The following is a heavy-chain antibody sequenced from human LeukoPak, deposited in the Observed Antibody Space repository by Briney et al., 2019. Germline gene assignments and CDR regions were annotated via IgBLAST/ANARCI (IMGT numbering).Heavy chain of an antibody. D-gene: IGHD3-16*02. CDR2: INWNGGGT. V-gene: IGHV3-20*04. CDR1: GFTFDDYG. Sequence: GGSLRLSCAASGFTFDDYGMSWVRHAPGKGLEWVSGINWNGGGTGYADSVKGRFTISRDNAKNSLYLQMNSLRAEDTALYYCARKKSSYYFDYWGQGTLVTVSS. J-gene: IGHJ4*02. CDR3: ARKKSSYYFDY.